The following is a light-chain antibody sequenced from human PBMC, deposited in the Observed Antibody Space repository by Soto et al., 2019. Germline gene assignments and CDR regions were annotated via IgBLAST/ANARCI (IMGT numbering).Light chain of an antibody. Sequence: PVLTKPASVTGSPGQSIAISCTGTSSDVGAFNYVSWYQQHPGKAPKFMIFDVSSRPSGVSDRFSGSKSGNTASLTISGLQTEDEADYYCASYTTSSTYVFGTGTKVTVL. CDR1: SSDVGAFNY. J-gene: IGLJ1*01. V-gene: IGLV2-14*03. CDR2: DVS. CDR3: ASYTTSSTYV.